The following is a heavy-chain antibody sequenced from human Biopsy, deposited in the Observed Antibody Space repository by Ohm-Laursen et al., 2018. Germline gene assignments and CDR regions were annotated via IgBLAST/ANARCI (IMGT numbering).Heavy chain of an antibody. CDR3: ARLNSGTYDASDL. D-gene: IGHD1-26*01. CDR2: IYGGGSPV. CDR1: GFTFSSYS. V-gene: IGHV3-48*03. Sequence: SLRLSCTAPGFTFSSYSMNWVRQAPGKGMEWISYIYGGGSPVSYADSVKGRFTISRDNAQNSLYLHMNSLRAEDTAVYYCARLNSGTYDASDLWGQGTMVIVSS. J-gene: IGHJ3*01.